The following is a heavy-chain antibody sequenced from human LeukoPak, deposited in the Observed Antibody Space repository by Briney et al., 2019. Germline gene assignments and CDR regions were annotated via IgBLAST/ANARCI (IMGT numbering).Heavy chain of an antibody. CDR2: ISGSGDST. V-gene: IGHV3-23*01. CDR3: AKGDCRDGYICLHFDY. CDR1: GFTFISYA. J-gene: IGHJ4*02. D-gene: IGHD5-24*01. Sequence: PGGSLRLSCAASGFTFISYAMTWVRQVPGKGLEWVSAISGSGDSTYYADSVKGRFTISRDNSKNTMYLQMKSLRAEDTAVYYCAKGDCRDGYICLHFDYWGQGTLVTVSS.